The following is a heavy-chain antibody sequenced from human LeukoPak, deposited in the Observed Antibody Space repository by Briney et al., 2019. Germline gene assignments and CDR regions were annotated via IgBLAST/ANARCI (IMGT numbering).Heavy chain of an antibody. Sequence: GGSLRLSCAASGFTFSDYYMSWIRQAPGKGLEWISYISSSGRITHYTDSVKGRFTISRDNAKNSLYLQMNSLRAEDTAIYYCGRDLTPPPPRGGGLLLPAASTRIGPIDCWGQGTLVTVSS. J-gene: IGHJ4*02. CDR2: ISSSGRIT. V-gene: IGHV3-11*04. CDR3: GRDLTPPPPRGGGLLLPAASTRIGPIDC. D-gene: IGHD2-2*01. CDR1: GFTFSDYY.